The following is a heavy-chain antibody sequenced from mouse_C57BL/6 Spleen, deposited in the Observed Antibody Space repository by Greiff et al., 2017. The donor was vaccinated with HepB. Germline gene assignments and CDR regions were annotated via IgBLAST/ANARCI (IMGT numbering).Heavy chain of an antibody. J-gene: IGHJ4*01. V-gene: IGHV1-59*01. Sequence: QVQLQQPGAELVRPGTSVKLSCKASGYTFTSYWMHWVKQRPGQGLEWIGVIDPSDSYTNYNQKFKGKATLTVDTSSSTAYMQLSSLTSEDSAVYYCARKGLVGAYYAMDYWGQGTSVTVSS. CDR1: GYTFTSYW. CDR2: IDPSDSYT. D-gene: IGHD3-1*01. CDR3: ARKGLVGAYYAMDY.